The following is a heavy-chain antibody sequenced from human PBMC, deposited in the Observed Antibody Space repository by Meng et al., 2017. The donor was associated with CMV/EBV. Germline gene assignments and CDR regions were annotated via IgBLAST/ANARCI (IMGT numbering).Heavy chain of an antibody. Sequence: GGSLRLSCAASGFTVSSNYMSWVRQAPGKGLEWVSVIYSGGSTYYADSVKGRFTISRDNSKNTLYLQMNSLRAEDTAVYYCARGGKIQLWLNFDYWGQGTLVTVSS. CDR3: ARGGKIQLWLNFDY. J-gene: IGHJ4*02. D-gene: IGHD5-18*01. CDR2: IYSGGST. V-gene: IGHV3-53*01. CDR1: GFTVSSNY.